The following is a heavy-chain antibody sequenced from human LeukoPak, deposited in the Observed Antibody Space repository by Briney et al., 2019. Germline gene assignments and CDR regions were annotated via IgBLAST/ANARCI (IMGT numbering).Heavy chain of an antibody. CDR3: ARTSGYSSGSNDY. CDR2: ISSSSSTI. Sequence: PGGSLRLSCAASGFTFSSYSMNWVRQAPGKGLEWVSSISSSSSTIYYADSVKGRFTISRDNAKNSLYLQMNSLRAEDTAVYYCARTSGYSSGSNDYWGHGTLVTVSS. D-gene: IGHD6-19*01. V-gene: IGHV3-48*04. J-gene: IGHJ4*01. CDR1: GFTFSSYS.